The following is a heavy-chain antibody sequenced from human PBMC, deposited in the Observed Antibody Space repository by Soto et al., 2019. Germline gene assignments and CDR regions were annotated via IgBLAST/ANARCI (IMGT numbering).Heavy chain of an antibody. V-gene: IGHV4-59*01. CDR2: IYYSGST. J-gene: IGHJ5*02. CDR3: ARVGCISTSCYFSSAGRGWFDP. Sequence: QVQLQESGPGLVKPSETLSLTCIVSGGSIINYYWSWIRQPPGKGLEWIGYIYYSGSTNYNPSLKSRGSISVDASENQFSLKRSSVTAADTAVYYCARVGCISTSCYFSSAGRGWFDPWGQGTLVTVST. D-gene: IGHD2-2*01. CDR1: GGSIINYY.